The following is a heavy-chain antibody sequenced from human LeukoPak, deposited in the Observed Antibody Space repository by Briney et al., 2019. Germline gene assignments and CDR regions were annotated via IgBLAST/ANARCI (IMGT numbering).Heavy chain of an antibody. CDR3: ARLTARSWFDP. V-gene: IGHV4-59*08. Sequence: PSETLSLTCTVSGGSISSYYWSWIRQPPGKGLEWIGYIYYSASTNYNPSLKSRVTIPVDTSKNQFSLKLSSVTAADTAVYYCARLTARSWFDPWGQGTLVTVSS. CDR1: GGSISSYY. D-gene: IGHD1-14*01. CDR2: IYYSAST. J-gene: IGHJ5*02.